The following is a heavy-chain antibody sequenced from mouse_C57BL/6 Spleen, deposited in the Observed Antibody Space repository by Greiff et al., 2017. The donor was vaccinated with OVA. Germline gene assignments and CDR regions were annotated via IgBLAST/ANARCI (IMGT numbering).Heavy chain of an antibody. Sequence: EVKVVESGGDLVKPGGSLKLSCAASGFTFSSYGMSWVRQTPDKRLEWVATISSGGSYTYYPDSVKGRFTISRDNAKNTLYLQMSSLKSEDTAMYYCARHKIYDYDDYFDYWGQGTTLTVSS. J-gene: IGHJ2*01. CDR2: ISSGGSYT. CDR3: ARHKIYDYDDYFDY. V-gene: IGHV5-6*01. D-gene: IGHD2-4*01. CDR1: GFTFSSYG.